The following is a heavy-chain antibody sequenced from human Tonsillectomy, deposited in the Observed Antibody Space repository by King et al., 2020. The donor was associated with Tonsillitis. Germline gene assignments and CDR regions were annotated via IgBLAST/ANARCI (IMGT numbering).Heavy chain of an antibody. CDR1: GGSISSSNYY. J-gene: IGHJ4*02. CDR2: IYYSGST. CDR3: ARHATGTTSHIVY. D-gene: IGHD1-7*01. V-gene: IGHV4-39*01. Sequence: LQLQESGPGLVKPSETLSLTCTVSGGSISSSNYYWGWIRQPPGKGLEWMGTIYYSGSTFYNPSLKSQVTISVDTSKNQFSLKMSSVTAADAAVYYCARHATGTTSHIVYWGQGTLVTVSS.